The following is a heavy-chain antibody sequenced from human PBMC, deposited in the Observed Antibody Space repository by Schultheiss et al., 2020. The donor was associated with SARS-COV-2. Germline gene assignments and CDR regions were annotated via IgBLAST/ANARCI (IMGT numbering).Heavy chain of an antibody. V-gene: IGHV3-74*01. Sequence: GGSLRLSCAASGFTFSSYWMHWVRQAPGKGLVWVSRINSGGSSTSYADSVKGRFTISRDNAKNTLFLQMNSLRAEDTAVYYCARDSGDDITIFGVVNDAFDIWGQGTMVTVSS. D-gene: IGHD3-3*01. J-gene: IGHJ3*02. CDR3: ARDSGDDITIFGVVNDAFDI. CDR2: INSGGSST. CDR1: GFTFSSYW.